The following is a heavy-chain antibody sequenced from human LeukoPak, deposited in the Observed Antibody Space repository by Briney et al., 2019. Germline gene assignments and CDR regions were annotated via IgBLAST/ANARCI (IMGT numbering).Heavy chain of an antibody. Sequence: GGSLRLSCAASGFTFSNYWMSWVRQAPGKGLVWVANIKQDGREKHYVDSVKGRFTISRDNAKNSLFLQMQSLRAEDTAVYYCARDSWDGDLDYWGQGTLVTVSS. J-gene: IGHJ4*02. CDR3: ARDSWDGDLDY. CDR2: IKQDGREK. CDR1: GFTFSNYW. V-gene: IGHV3-7*01. D-gene: IGHD6-13*01.